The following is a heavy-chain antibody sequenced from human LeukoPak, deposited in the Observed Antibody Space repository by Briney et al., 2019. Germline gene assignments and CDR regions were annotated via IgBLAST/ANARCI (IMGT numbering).Heavy chain of an antibody. CDR1: GYTFTSYG. CDR2: ISAYNGNT. V-gene: IGHV1-18*01. Sequence: ASVKVSCKASGYTFTSYGISWVRQAPGQGLEWMGWISAYNGNTNYAQKPQGRVTMTTDTSTSTAYMELRSLRSDDTAVYYCARDADTLSWYSGSYYFDYWGQGTLVTVSS. J-gene: IGHJ4*02. D-gene: IGHD1-26*01. CDR3: ARDADTLSWYSGSYYFDY.